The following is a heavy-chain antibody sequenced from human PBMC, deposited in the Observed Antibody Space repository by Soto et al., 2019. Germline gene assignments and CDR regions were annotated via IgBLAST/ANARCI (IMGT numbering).Heavy chain of an antibody. CDR3: ARAQWLVYGMDV. V-gene: IGHV4-34*01. Sequence: KTSETLSLTCAVYGGSFSGYYWSWIRQPPGKGLEWIGEINHSGSTNYNPSLKSRVTISVDTSKNQFSLKLSSVTAADTAVYYCARAQWLVYGMDVWGQGTTVTVSS. CDR1: GGSFSGYY. J-gene: IGHJ6*02. D-gene: IGHD6-19*01. CDR2: INHSGST.